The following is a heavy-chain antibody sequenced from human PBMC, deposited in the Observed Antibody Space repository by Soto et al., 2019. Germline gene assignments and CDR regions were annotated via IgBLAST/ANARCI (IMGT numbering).Heavy chain of an antibody. CDR1: GFTFSSYA. V-gene: IGHV3-30-3*01. CDR2: ISNDGSKK. CDR3: ARVDYDSRALDY. J-gene: IGHJ4*02. D-gene: IGHD3-22*01. Sequence: QVQLVESGGGVVQPGRSLRLSCAASGFTFSSYAMHWVRQAPGKGLEWVAVISNDGSKKYYADSVKGRFTISRDNSKNTLYLLTNSLRAEDTSVYYCARVDYDSRALDYWGQGTLVTVSS.